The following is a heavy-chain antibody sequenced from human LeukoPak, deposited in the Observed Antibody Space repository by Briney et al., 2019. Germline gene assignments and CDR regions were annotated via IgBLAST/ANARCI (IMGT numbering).Heavy chain of an antibody. CDR1: GGSISSYY. J-gene: IGHJ6*03. D-gene: IGHD3-10*01. CDR3: ARALWFGESYYYYMDD. Sequence: PSETLSLTCTVSGGSISSYYWSWIRQPPGKGLEWNGEINHSGSTNYNPSLKRRVTITIATAKTQCSLKLSSVTAADTAVYYCARALWFGESYYYYMDDWGKGTTVTVSS. CDR2: INHSGST. V-gene: IGHV4-34*01.